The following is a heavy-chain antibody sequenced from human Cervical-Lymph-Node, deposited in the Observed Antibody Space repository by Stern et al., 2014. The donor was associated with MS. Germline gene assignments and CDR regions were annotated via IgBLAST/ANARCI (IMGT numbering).Heavy chain of an antibody. CDR3: ARDQRGITIFGVVTDYYYLGMDV. CDR2: INPNTGGT. V-gene: IGHV1-2*02. Sequence: QMQLVQSGAEVKKPGASVKVSCKTSGYIFTGYYIHWVRQAPGQGLEWMAWINPNTGGTKYAQKCQGRVTMSRDTSISTAYVELSSLTSDDTAVYYCARDQRGITIFGVVTDYYYLGMDVWGQGTTVTVSS. CDR1: GYIFTGYY. J-gene: IGHJ6*02. D-gene: IGHD3-3*01.